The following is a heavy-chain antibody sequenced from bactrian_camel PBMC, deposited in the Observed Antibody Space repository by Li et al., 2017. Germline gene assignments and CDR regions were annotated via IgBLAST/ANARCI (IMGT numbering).Heavy chain of an antibody. CDR2: IDNTGAP. J-gene: IGHJ4*01. CDR3: ASERPHRGAIQEVGALQVVFGS. Sequence: HVQLVESGGGSVQAGGSLKLSCSASNYIFTRCEFAWYRQVPGKEREGIAHIDNTGAPTYVDSVPGRFFIYRDSAKNTLYLQMDSLTPADSGVYYCASERPHRGAIQEVGALQVVFGSWGQGTQVTVS. V-gene: IGHV3S53*01. CDR1: NYIFTRCE. D-gene: IGHD2*01.